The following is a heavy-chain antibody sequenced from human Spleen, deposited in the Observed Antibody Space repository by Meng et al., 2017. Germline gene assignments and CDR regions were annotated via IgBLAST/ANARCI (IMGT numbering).Heavy chain of an antibody. J-gene: IGHJ4*02. Sequence: GESLKISCAASGFTFSSYAMSWVRQAPGKGLEWVSAISGSGGSTYYADSVKGRFTISRDNSKNTLYLQMNSLKAEDTAVYYCSTFWGGDPEYWAQGTLVTVSS. CDR1: GFTFSSYA. V-gene: IGHV3-23*01. CDR2: ISGSGGST. CDR3: STFWGGDPEY. D-gene: IGHD2-21*02.